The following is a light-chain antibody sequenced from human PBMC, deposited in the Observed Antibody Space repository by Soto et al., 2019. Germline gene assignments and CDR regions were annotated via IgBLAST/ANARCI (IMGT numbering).Light chain of an antibody. V-gene: IGLV1-40*01. Sequence: QSVLTQPPSVSGAPGQRVTISCTGSSSNIGTGYDVPWYQQLPGTAPKLLIYGNSNRPSGVPDRFSGSKSGTSASLAITGLQAEDEADYYCQSYDSNLSVVFGGGTKVTVL. J-gene: IGLJ2*01. CDR3: QSYDSNLSVV. CDR2: GNS. CDR1: SSNIGTGYD.